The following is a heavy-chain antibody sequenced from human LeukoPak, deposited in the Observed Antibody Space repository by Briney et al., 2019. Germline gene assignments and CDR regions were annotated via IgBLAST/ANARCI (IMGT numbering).Heavy chain of an antibody. CDR2: IYSGDSDT. V-gene: IGHV5-51*01. CDR1: GYSFSNFW. CDR3: ARREASANFDY. J-gene: IGHJ4*02. Sequence: GESLKXSXQGSGYSFSNFWIGWVRQMPGKGLXGMGIIYSGDSDTRYSPSFQGQVIISADRSVNTVYLQWDSLKASDTATYYCARREASANFDYWGQGTLVTVSS. D-gene: IGHD2-15*01.